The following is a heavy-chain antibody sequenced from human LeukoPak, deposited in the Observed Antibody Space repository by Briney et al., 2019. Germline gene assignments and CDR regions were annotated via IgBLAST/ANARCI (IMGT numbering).Heavy chain of an antibody. Sequence: GESLKISCKGSGYSFTSHWIAWVRQVPGKGLEWMGIIYPDDSDTRYHPSFQGQATISADKSISTAYLQWSSLKASDTAMYYCARDGYSNDWAFDYWGQGTLVTVSS. V-gene: IGHV5-51*01. CDR2: IYPDDSDT. J-gene: IGHJ4*02. CDR1: GYSFTSHW. D-gene: IGHD5-24*01. CDR3: ARDGYSNDWAFDY.